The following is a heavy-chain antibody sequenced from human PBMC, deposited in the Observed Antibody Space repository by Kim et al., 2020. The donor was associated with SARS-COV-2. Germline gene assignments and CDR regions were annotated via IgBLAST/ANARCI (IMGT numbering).Heavy chain of an antibody. CDR2: ISGSGGST. CDR1: GFTFSSYA. CDR3: AKDRARPIYCSGGSCYRNWFDP. Sequence: GGSLRLSCAASGFTFSSYAMSWVRQAPGKGLEWVSAISGSGGSTYYADSVKGRFTISRDNSKNTLYLQMNSLRAEDTAVYYCAKDRARPIYCSGGSCYRNWFDPWGQGTLVTVSS. D-gene: IGHD2-15*01. J-gene: IGHJ5*02. V-gene: IGHV3-23*01.